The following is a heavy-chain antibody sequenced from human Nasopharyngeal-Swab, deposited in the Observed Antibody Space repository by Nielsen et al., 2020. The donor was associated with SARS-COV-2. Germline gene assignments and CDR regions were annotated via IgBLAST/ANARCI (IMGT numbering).Heavy chain of an antibody. D-gene: IGHD1-1*01. CDR2: IYPGDSDT. V-gene: IGHV5-51*01. J-gene: IGHJ6*03. CDR1: GYSFTNYW. Sequence: GESLKISCKGSGYSFTNYWIGWVRQMPGKGLEWMGIIYPGDSDTRYSPSFQGQVTISADKSISTAYLQWSSLKASDTAMYYCATGREHYYYYMDVWGKGTTVTVSS. CDR3: ATGREHYYYYMDV.